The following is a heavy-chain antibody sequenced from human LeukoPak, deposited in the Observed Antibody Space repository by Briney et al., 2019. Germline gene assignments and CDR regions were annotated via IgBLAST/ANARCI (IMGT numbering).Heavy chain of an antibody. CDR3: ARDRGPQYDSSGGDFDY. J-gene: IGHJ4*02. Sequence: GASVKVSCKASGYTFSSYGISWVRQAPGQGLEWMGWINPNSGGTNYAQKFQGRVTMTRDTSISTAYMELSRLRSDDTAVYYCARDRGPQYDSSGGDFDYWGQGTLVTVSS. CDR1: GYTFSSYG. CDR2: INPNSGGT. V-gene: IGHV1-2*02. D-gene: IGHD3-22*01.